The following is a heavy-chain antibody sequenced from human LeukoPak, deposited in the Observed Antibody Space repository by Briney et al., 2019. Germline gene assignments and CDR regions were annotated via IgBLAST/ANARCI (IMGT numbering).Heavy chain of an antibody. CDR1: GGSISSYY. V-gene: IGHV4-59*12. CDR3: ARVRMAIGAFDI. Sequence: SETLSLTCTVSGGSISSYYWSWIRQPPGKGLEWIGYIYYSGSTNYNPSLKSRVTMSVDTSKNQFSLKLSSVTAADTAVYYCARVRMAIGAFDIWGQGTMVTVSS. D-gene: IGHD2-8*01. CDR2: IYYSGST. J-gene: IGHJ3*02.